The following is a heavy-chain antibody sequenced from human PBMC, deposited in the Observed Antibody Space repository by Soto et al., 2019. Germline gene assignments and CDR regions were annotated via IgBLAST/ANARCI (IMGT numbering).Heavy chain of an antibody. CDR2: IKQDGSEK. CDR3: ARRALVFKTQLYYFDY. V-gene: IGHV3-7*01. CDR1: GFSFSTYG. Sequence: GGSLRLSCAASGFSFSTYGMHWVRQAPGKGLEWVANIKQDGSEKYYVDSVKGRFTISRDNAKNSLYLQMNSLRAEDTAVYYCARRALVFKTQLYYFDYWGQGTLVTVSS. D-gene: IGHD2-21*02. J-gene: IGHJ4*02.